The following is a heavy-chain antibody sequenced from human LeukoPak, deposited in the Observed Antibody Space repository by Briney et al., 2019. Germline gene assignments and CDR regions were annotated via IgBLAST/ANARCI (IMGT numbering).Heavy chain of an antibody. CDR1: GFTFSSYA. CDR2: ISYDGRNK. J-gene: IGHJ4*02. D-gene: IGHD1-1*01. V-gene: IGHV3-30*04. CDR3: ARERGTGHFDY. Sequence: GGSLRLSCAASGFTFSSYAMHWVRQAPGKGLEWVAVISYDGRNKYYADSVKGRFTISRDNSKNTLYLQMNSLRAEDTAVYYCARERGTGHFDYWGQGTLVTVSS.